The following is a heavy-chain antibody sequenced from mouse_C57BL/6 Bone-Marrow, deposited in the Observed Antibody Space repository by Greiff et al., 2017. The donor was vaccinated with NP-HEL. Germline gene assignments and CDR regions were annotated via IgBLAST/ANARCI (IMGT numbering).Heavy chain of an antibody. CDR2: IFPGSGST. J-gene: IGHJ1*03. V-gene: IGHV1-75*01. CDR3: ARSEDGYLGWYFDV. Sequence: QVQLKQSGPELVKPGASVKISCKASGYTFTDYYINWVKQRPGQGLEWIGWIFPGSGSTYYNEKFKGKATLTVDKSSSTAYMLLSSLTSEDSAVYFCARSEDGYLGWYFDVWGTGTTVTVSS. D-gene: IGHD2-3*01. CDR1: GYTFTDYY.